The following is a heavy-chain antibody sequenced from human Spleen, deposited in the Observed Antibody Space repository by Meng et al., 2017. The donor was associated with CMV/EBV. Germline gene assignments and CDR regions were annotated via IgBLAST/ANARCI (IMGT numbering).Heavy chain of an antibody. D-gene: IGHD2-21*01. V-gene: IGHV3-53*01. J-gene: IGHJ1*01. CDR2: IYGGGST. Sequence: GSLSLSCAASGFSVSNNYMSWVRQAPGKGLDWVSIIYGGGSTYYADSVKGRSATSRDTSKNTLSLQMSSLRAEDTAVYYCVRGYFGNWGQGTLVTVSS. CDR1: GFSVSNNY. CDR3: VRGYFGN.